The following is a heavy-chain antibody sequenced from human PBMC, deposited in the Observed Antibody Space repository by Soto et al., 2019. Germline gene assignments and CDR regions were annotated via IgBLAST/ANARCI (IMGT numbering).Heavy chain of an antibody. D-gene: IGHD6-19*01. V-gene: IGHV3-53*01. Sequence: EVQLVESGGGLIQPGGSLRLSCAASGFTVSSNSMSWVRQAPGKGLEWVSVIYSGGSTYYADSVKGRFTISRDNSKNTLYLQMNSLRAEDTAVYYCASDRGGSGWYGDSRYYGMDVWGQGTTVTVSS. CDR3: ASDRGGSGWYGDSRYYGMDV. CDR2: IYSGGST. J-gene: IGHJ6*02. CDR1: GFTVSSNS.